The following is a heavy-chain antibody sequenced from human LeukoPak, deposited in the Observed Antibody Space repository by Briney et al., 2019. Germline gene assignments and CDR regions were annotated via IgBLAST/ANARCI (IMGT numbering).Heavy chain of an antibody. CDR2: ISGGNT. CDR3: AKGGSGSYRANDC. J-gene: IGHJ4*02. D-gene: IGHD1-26*01. CDR1: GFTFSTYA. V-gene: IGHV3-23*01. Sequence: GGSLRLSCAASGFTFSTYAMSWVRQAPGKGLEWVSTISGGNTYYPESVRGRFTISRDYSKYTLYLQMNSLRAEDTAIYYCAKGGSGSYRANDCWGQGTLVTVSS.